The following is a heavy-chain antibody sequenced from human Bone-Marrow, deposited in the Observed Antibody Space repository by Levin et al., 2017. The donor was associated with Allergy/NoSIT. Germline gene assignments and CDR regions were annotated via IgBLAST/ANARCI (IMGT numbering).Heavy chain of an antibody. D-gene: IGHD1-1*01. CDR2: IDPSSGDT. CDR3: TRDQTGTSQYKIFDP. CDR1: GYTFIGYY. Sequence: VASVKVSCKASGYTFIGYYIYWVRQAPGQGIEWMGWIDPSSGDTKYAQKFQGRVTMTRDTSIRTVDMELSSLRSDDTAVYYCTRDQTGTSQYKIFDPWGRGTLVIVSS. J-gene: IGHJ5*01. V-gene: IGHV1-2*02.